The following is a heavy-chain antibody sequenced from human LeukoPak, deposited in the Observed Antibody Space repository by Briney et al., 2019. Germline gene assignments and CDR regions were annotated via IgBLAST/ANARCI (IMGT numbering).Heavy chain of an antibody. J-gene: IGHJ4*02. CDR3: ARVWDSSGYYPGY. CDR1: GFTFSSYW. Sequence: PGGSLRLSCAASGFTFSSYWMHWVRQAPGKGLVWVSRINSDGSSTNYADSVKGRFTISRDNAKNTLYLQMNSLRAEDTAAYYCARVWDSSGYYPGYWGQGTLVTVSS. V-gene: IGHV3-74*01. CDR2: INSDGSST. D-gene: IGHD3-22*01.